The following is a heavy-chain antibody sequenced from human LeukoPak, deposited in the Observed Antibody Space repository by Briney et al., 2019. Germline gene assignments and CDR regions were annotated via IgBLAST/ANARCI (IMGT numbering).Heavy chain of an antibody. CDR3: ARVGWAPGVDIDTKYSSSMGGGY. Sequence: ASVKVSCKASGYTFTGYYMHWVRQAPGQGLEWMGWINPNSGGTNYAQKFQGRVTMTRDTSISTAYMELSRLRSDDTAVYYCARVGWAPGVDIDTKYSSSMGGGYWGQETLVTVSS. J-gene: IGHJ4*02. CDR1: GYTFTGYY. V-gene: IGHV1-2*02. D-gene: IGHD6-6*01. CDR2: INPNSGGT.